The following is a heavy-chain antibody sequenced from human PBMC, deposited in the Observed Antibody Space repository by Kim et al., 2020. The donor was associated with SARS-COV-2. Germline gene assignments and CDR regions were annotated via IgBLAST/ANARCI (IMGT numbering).Heavy chain of an antibody. D-gene: IGHD6-13*01. CDR3: ARDHRSSSWYVDYGMDV. Sequence: GKGRFTISRDHSKNTLYLQMNSLRAEDTAVYYCARDHRSSSWYVDYGMDVWGQGTTVTVSS. J-gene: IGHJ6*02. V-gene: IGHV3-53*01.